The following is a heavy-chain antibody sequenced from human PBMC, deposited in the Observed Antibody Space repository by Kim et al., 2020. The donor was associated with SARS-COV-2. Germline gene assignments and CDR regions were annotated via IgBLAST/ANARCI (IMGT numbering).Heavy chain of an antibody. D-gene: IGHD4-17*01. CDR3: ARTTVALSDYFYMDV. V-gene: IGHV1-18*01. J-gene: IGHJ6*03. Sequence: ASVKVSCKASGYSFHIYGINWVRQAPGQGLEWMGWISGQNGNTRYAQKIQGRLTMTTDTSTSTAHMELRNLRSDDTATYFCARTTVALSDYFYMDVWGKGATVTVS. CDR1: GYSFHIYG. CDR2: ISGQNGNT.